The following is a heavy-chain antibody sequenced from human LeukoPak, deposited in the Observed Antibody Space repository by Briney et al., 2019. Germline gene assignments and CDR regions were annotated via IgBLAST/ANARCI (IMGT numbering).Heavy chain of an antibody. D-gene: IGHD3-16*02. J-gene: IGHJ3*02. V-gene: IGHV3-11*04. CDR1: GFTFSDYC. CDR3: ARVFTKYYDYVWGSYRPTSLDAFDI. Sequence: KTGGSLRLSCAASGFTFSDYCMSWIRQAPGKGLEWVSYISSSGSTIYYADSVKGRFTISRDNAKNSLYLQMNSLRAEDTAVYYCARVFTKYYDYVWGSYRPTSLDAFDIWGQGTMVTVSS. CDR2: ISSSGSTI.